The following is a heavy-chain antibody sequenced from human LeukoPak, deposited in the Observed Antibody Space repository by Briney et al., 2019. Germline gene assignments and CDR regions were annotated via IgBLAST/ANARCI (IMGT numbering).Heavy chain of an antibody. D-gene: IGHD3-22*01. CDR2: ISYDGSNK. CDR1: GFTFSSYA. Sequence: PSGRSLRLSCAASGFTFSSYAMHWVRQAPGKGLEWVAVISYDGSNKYYADSVKGRFTISRDNSKNTLYLQMNSLRAEDTAVYYCARVPGHDSSGYFDYWGQGTLVTVSS. J-gene: IGHJ4*02. V-gene: IGHV3-30-3*01. CDR3: ARVPGHDSSGYFDY.